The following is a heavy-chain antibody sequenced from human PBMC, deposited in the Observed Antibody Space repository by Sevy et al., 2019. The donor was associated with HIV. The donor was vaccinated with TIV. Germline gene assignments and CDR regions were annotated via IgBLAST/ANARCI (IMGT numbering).Heavy chain of an antibody. D-gene: IGHD3-22*01. CDR3: ARGEGSTYYYDSSGYLYAFDI. J-gene: IGHJ3*02. CDR1: GFTISRYA. Sequence: GGSLRLSCAASGFTISRYAMHWVRQAPGKGLEWVAVISYDGSNKYYADSVKGRFTNSRDNSKNTLYLQMNSLRAEDTAVDYCARGEGSTYYYDSSGYLYAFDIWGQGTMVTVSS. V-gene: IGHV3-30-3*01. CDR2: ISYDGSNK.